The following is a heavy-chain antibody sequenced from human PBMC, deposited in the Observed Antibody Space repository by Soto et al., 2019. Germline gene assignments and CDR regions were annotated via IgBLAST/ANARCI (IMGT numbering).Heavy chain of an antibody. V-gene: IGHV4-34*01. CDR1: GGSFSGYY. J-gene: IGHJ5*02. Sequence: QVQLQQWGAGLLKPSETLSLTCAVYGGSFSGYYWNWIRQPPGMELEWIGDIDHSGYTNYNPPLTPRVTLSVYPSKSQFSLRLTSVTAADMAVYYCARVRTWFDPWGQGTLVTVSS. CDR2: IDHSGYT. D-gene: IGHD3-3*01. CDR3: ARVRTWFDP.